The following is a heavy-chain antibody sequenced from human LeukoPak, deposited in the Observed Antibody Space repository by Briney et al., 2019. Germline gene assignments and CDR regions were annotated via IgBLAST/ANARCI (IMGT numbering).Heavy chain of an antibody. D-gene: IGHD5-24*01. Sequence: PPETLSRTCAVYGGSFSGYYWSWIRQPPGKGLEWIGEIKHSGSTNYNPSLKSRVTISLDTSKNQFSLKVSSVTAADTAVYYCARGGDGYNYFDYWGQGPRDTLSS. CDR2: IKHSGST. V-gene: IGHV4-34*01. J-gene: IGHJ4*02. CDR1: GGSFSGYY. CDR3: ARGGDGYNYFDY.